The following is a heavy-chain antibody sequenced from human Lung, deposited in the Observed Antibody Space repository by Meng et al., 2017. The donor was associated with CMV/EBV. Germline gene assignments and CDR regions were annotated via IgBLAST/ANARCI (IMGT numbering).Heavy chain of an antibody. Sequence: ASVKVSXKASGYTFTGYYIHWVRQAPGQGLEWMGCIYPNTGGAKYAQKFQGRVTMTRDTSISTAYMELSSLRSDDTAVYYCARVIAVAGTAPFDYWGQGTXVXVSS. D-gene: IGHD6-19*01. J-gene: IGHJ4*02. V-gene: IGHV1-2*02. CDR2: IYPNTGGA. CDR3: ARVIAVAGTAPFDY. CDR1: GYTFTGYY.